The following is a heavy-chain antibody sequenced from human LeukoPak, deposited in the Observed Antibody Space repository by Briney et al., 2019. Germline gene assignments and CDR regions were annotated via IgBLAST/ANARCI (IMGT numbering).Heavy chain of an antibody. J-gene: IGHJ3*02. Sequence: SETLSLTCTVSGGSISSSSYYWGWIRQPPGKGLEWIGSIYYSGSTYYNPSLKSRVTISVDTSKNQFSLKLSSVTAADTAVYYCARRTKYTGGNDAFDIWGQGTMVTVSS. CDR3: ARRTKYTGGNDAFDI. CDR2: IYYSGST. CDR1: GGSISSSSYY. V-gene: IGHV4-39*07. D-gene: IGHD1/OR15-1a*01.